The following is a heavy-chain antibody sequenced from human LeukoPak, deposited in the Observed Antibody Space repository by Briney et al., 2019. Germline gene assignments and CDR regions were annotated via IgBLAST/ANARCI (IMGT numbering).Heavy chain of an antibody. CDR3: AKGQHSSSFYFDY. CDR2: ISGSGGNT. V-gene: IGHV3-23*01. J-gene: IGHJ4*02. Sequence: GGSLRLSCAASGFIFSSSAMNWVRQAPGKGLEWVSAISGSGGNTYYADSVKGRFTISRDNSKNTLYLQMNSLTAEDTAVYYCAKGQHSSSFYFDYWGQGTLVTVSS. CDR1: GFIFSSSA. D-gene: IGHD6-13*01.